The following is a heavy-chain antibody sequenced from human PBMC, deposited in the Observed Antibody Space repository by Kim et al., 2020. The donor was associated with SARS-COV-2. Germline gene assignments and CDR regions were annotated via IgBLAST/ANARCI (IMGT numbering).Heavy chain of an antibody. V-gene: IGHV1-69*13. CDR1: GGTFSSYA. CDR3: ARVFRYNWTGVRDYYYYMDV. D-gene: IGHD1-20*01. Sequence: SVKVSCKASGGTFSSYAISWVRQAPGQGLEWMGGIIPIFGTANYAQKFQGRVTITADESTSTAYMELSSLRSEDTAVYYCARVFRYNWTGVRDYYYYMDVWGKGTTVTVSS. CDR2: IIPIFGTA. J-gene: IGHJ6*03.